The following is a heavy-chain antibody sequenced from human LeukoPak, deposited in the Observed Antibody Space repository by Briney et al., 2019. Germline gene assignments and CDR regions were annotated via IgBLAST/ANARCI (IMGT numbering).Heavy chain of an antibody. D-gene: IGHD2-15*01. CDR3: ARDINIVVVVAATTFDY. Sequence: ASVKVSCKASGYTFTGYYMHWVRQAPGQGLEWMGWINPNSGGTNYAQKSQGRVTMTRDTSISTAYMELSRLRSDDTAVYYCARDINIVVVVAATTFDYWGQGTLVTVSS. CDR1: GYTFTGYY. CDR2: INPNSGGT. J-gene: IGHJ4*02. V-gene: IGHV1-2*02.